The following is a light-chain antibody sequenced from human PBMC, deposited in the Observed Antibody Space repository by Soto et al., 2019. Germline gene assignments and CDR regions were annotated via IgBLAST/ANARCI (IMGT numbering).Light chain of an antibody. V-gene: IGLV2-14*01. Sequence: QSVLTQPASVSGSPGQWITISCTGTSSDVGAYNYVSWYQQYPGRAPKVIIFENRKRPSGVSTRFSGSKSGATASLTISGPQAEDEADYYCSSYRSSTTFVFGTGTKLTVL. J-gene: IGLJ1*01. CDR1: SSDVGAYNY. CDR2: ENR. CDR3: SSYRSSTTFV.